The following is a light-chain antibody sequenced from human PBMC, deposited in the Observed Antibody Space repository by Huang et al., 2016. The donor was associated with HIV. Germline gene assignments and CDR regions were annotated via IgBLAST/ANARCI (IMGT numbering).Light chain of an antibody. CDR2: GAS. J-gene: IGKJ2*01. CDR3: QQYDSAPTT. V-gene: IGKV3-20*01. Sequence: EVVLTQSPGTLSLSSGERASLSCRASQHISNNYLAWYQQRPGQAPSLLSYGASRRATGVPDRFSGNGSGTEFTLTIRGLEPEDCAVFYCQQYDSAPTTFGQGTKLEIK. CDR1: QHISNNY.